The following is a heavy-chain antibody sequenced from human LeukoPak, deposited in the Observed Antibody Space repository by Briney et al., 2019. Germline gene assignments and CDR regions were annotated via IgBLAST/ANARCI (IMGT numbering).Heavy chain of an antibody. CDR1: GFTFSSYG. CDR2: ISGSGSST. V-gene: IGHV3-23*01. J-gene: IGHJ4*02. CDR3: AKDALSGWYGYSDY. Sequence: GRSLRLSCAASGFTFSSYGMHWVRQAPGKGLEWVSSISGSGSSTYYADSVKGRFTISRDNSKNTLFLQMNSLRAEDTAVYHCAKDALSGWYGYSDYWGQGTLVTVSS. D-gene: IGHD6-19*01.